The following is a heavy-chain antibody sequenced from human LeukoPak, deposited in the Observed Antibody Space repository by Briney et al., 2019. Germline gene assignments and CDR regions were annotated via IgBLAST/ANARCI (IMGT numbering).Heavy chain of an antibody. CDR1: GFTFSSYS. J-gene: IGHJ4*02. Sequence: GGSLRLSCAASGFTFSSYSMNWVRQAPGKGLEWVSSISSSSSYIYYADSVKGRFTISRDNAKNSLYLQMNSLRAEDTAVYYCARSDTSFSSSWYVPAGRNFDYWGQGTLVTVSS. CDR2: ISSSSSYI. V-gene: IGHV3-21*01. D-gene: IGHD6-13*01. CDR3: ARSDTSFSSSWYVPAGRNFDY.